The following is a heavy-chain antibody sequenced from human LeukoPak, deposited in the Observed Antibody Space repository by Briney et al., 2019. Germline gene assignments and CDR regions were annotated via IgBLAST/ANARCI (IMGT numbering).Heavy chain of an antibody. D-gene: IGHD3-9*01. CDR3: ARDVGWAYYDILTGPPLDY. J-gene: IGHJ4*02. Sequence: ASVKVSCKASGYTFTSYGISWVRQAPGQGLEWMGWISAYNGNTNYAQKLQGRVTMTTDTSTSTAYMELRSLRSDDTAVYYCARDVGWAYYDILTGPPLDYWGQGTLVTVSS. V-gene: IGHV1-18*01. CDR2: ISAYNGNT. CDR1: GYTFTSYG.